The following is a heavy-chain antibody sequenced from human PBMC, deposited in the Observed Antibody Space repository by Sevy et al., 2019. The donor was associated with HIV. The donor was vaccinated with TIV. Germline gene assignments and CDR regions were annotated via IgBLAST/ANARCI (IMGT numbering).Heavy chain of an antibody. CDR1: GFTFSSYG. Sequence: GGSLRLCCAASGFTFSSYGMHWVRQAPGKGLEWVAVISYDGSNKYYADSVKGRFTISRDNSKNTLYLQMNSLSAEDTAVYYCEKEYYYGSGSYYSFAFDIWGKGKMVTVSS. CDR2: ISYDGSNK. CDR3: EKEYYYGSGSYYSFAFDI. V-gene: IGHV3-30*18. J-gene: IGHJ3*02. D-gene: IGHD3-10*01.